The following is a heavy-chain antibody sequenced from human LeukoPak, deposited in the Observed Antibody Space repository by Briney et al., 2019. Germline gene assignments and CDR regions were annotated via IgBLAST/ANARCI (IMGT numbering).Heavy chain of an antibody. D-gene: IGHD3-10*01. V-gene: IGHV3-23*01. CDR2: ISGSGGST. CDR1: GFTFSSYA. J-gene: IGHJ4*02. CDR3: AKDSLYYGSGSYY. Sequence: GGSLRLSCAASGFTFSSYAMSWVRQAPGKGLEWVSAISGSGGSTYYADSVKGRFTISRDNSKNTLYLQMNSLRAEDMAVYYCAKDSLYYGSGSYYWGQGTLVTVSS.